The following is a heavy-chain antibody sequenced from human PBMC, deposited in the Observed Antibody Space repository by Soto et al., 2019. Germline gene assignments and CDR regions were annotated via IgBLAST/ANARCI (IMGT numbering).Heavy chain of an antibody. D-gene: IGHD3-10*01. Sequence: EVQLVEAGGRLVQSGGSLRLSCAASGFSVSSNYMSWVRQAPGKGLEWVSIVYNGGNADYADSVRGRFTISRHSTENTLYLEMSSLRGEDTAVYYCAREKGSRDCFDICGRGTLVTVSS. CDR2: VYNGGNA. CDR1: GFSVSSNY. CDR3: AREKGSRDCFDI. V-gene: IGHV3-53*04. J-gene: IGHJ2*01.